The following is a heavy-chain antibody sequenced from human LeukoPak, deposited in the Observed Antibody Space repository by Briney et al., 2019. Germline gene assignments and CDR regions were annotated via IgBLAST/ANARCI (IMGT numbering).Heavy chain of an antibody. CDR1: GYTFASYG. D-gene: IGHD2/OR15-2a*01. Sequence: ASVKLSCKASGYTFASYGISWVRQAPGQGLEWMGWSSAYNDNTNYAQKFQGRVTMTTDTSTSTAYMELRSLRSDDTAVYYCARGFSESRSTLDYWGQGTLVTVSS. CDR2: SSAYNDNT. V-gene: IGHV1-18*01. CDR3: ARGFSESRSTLDY. J-gene: IGHJ4*02.